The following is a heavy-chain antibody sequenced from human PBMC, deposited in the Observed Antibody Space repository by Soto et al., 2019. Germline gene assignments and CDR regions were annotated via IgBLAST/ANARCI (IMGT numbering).Heavy chain of an antibody. CDR2: INSDGTTT. Sequence: EVQLVESGGDLVQPGGSLRLSCAASGFTFTSYWMHWVRQAPGKGLVWVSRINSDGTTTNYAESVTGRFIISRDNAKNTVYLQMNSLRAEDTAVYYCARGIKNYYGVDVWGQGTTVTVSS. CDR1: GFTFTSYW. J-gene: IGHJ6*02. CDR3: ARGIKNYYGVDV. V-gene: IGHV3-74*01.